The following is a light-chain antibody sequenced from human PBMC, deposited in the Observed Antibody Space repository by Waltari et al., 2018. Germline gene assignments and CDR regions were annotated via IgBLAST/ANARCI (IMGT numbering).Light chain of an antibody. CDR1: ALSNQF. J-gene: IGLJ3*02. CDR3: QSADSTVV. Sequence: SFELTQPPSVSVAPGQTVRITCSGDALSNQFAYWYQQKPGQAPLLLIFKDSERPSGIPERFSGSNSGTIVTLTISGVQAEDEADYYCQSADSTVVFGGGIKLTVL. V-gene: IGLV3-25*03. CDR2: KDS.